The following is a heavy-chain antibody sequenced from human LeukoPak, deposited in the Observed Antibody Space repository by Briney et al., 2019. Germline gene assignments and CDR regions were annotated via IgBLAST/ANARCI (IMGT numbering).Heavy chain of an antibody. V-gene: IGHV4-39*02. Sequence: IGSIYYSGSTYYNPSLKSRGTISVDTSKNQFSLKLSSVTAADTAVYYCARESDRIGFDFDYWGQGTLVTVSS. D-gene: IGHD6-19*01. CDR3: ARESDRIGFDFDY. J-gene: IGHJ4*02. CDR2: IYYSGST.